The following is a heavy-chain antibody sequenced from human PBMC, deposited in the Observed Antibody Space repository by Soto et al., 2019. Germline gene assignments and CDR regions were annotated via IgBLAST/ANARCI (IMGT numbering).Heavy chain of an antibody. CDR3: GRGPSPRAPAGGTPYYYAMDV. CDR1: GYYFTAYD. V-gene: IGHV1-8*02. D-gene: IGHD6-13*01. CDR2: MNPINGAT. J-gene: IGHJ6*02. Sequence: GASVKVSCKASGYYFTAYDINWVRQASGQGLEWMGWMNPINGATGTARRFQGRVSMTRNTATGTAYLELTSLRSDDTAVYYCGRGPSPRAPAGGTPYYYAMDVWGQGTTVT.